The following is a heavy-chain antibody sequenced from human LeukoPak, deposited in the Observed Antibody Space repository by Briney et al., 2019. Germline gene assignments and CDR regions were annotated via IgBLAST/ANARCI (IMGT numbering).Heavy chain of an antibody. D-gene: IGHD2-2*01. CDR3: ARRRGLGYCSSTSCYAGYFDH. CDR1: GFTFDDYA. V-gene: IGHV3-9*01. CDR2: ISWNSGSI. Sequence: PGGSLRLSCAASGFTFDDYAMHWVRQAPGKGLEWVSGISWNSGSIGYADSVKGRFTISRDNAKNSLYLQMNSLRAEDTALYYCARRRGLGYCSSTSCYAGYFDHWGQGTLVTVSS. J-gene: IGHJ4*02.